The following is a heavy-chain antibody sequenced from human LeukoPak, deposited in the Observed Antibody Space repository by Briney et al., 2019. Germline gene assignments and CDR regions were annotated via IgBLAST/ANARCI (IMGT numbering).Heavy chain of an antibody. CDR1: GGSISSYI. J-gene: IGHJ4*02. Sequence: SETLSLTCTVSGGSISSYIWSWIRQPAGKRLEWIVRIYTSGSTNYNPSLKSRVTMSVDTSKNQFSLKLSSVIAADTAVYYCARCPSYGILDYRGQGTLVTVSS. CDR3: ARCPSYGILDY. CDR2: IYTSGST. D-gene: IGHD4-17*01. V-gene: IGHV4-4*07.